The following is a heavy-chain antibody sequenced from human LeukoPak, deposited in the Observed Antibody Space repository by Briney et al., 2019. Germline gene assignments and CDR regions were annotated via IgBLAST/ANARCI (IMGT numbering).Heavy chain of an antibody. J-gene: IGHJ3*02. CDR1: GYTFTSYY. V-gene: IGHV1-46*01. CDR3: ARDRVVTAIPFNAFDI. Sequence: ASVTVSCKASGYTFTSYYMHWVRQAPGQGLEWMGIINPSGGSTSYAQKFQCRVTMTRDTSTSTVYMELSSLRSEDTAVYYCARDRVVTAIPFNAFDIWGQGTMVTVSS. D-gene: IGHD2-21*02. CDR2: INPSGGST.